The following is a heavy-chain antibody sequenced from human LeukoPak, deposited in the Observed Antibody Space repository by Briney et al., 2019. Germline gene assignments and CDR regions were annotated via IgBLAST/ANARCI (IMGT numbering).Heavy chain of an antibody. CDR1: GYTFTSYY. V-gene: IGHV1-46*01. CDR3: ARGGFTIPYAFDI. CDR2: INPSGGST. D-gene: IGHD3-10*01. Sequence: ASVKVSCMASGYTFTSYYMHWVRQAPGQGLEWMGIINPSGGSTIYAQKFQGRVTMTRDMSTSTVYMELSSLRSEDTAVYYCARGGFTIPYAFDIWGQGTMVTVSS. J-gene: IGHJ3*02.